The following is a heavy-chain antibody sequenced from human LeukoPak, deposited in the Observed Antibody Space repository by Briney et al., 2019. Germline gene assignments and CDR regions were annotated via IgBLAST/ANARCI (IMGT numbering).Heavy chain of an antibody. Sequence: SETLSLTCAVYGGSFSGYYWSWIRQPPGKGLEWIGEINHSGSTNYNPSLKSRVTISVDTSKNQFSLKLSSVTAADTAVYYCARVGSLGMAKQLGYWYFDLWGRGTLVTVSS. V-gene: IGHV4-34*01. CDR2: INHSGST. CDR3: ARVGSLGMAKQLGYWYFDL. CDR1: GGSFSGYY. D-gene: IGHD5-24*01. J-gene: IGHJ2*01.